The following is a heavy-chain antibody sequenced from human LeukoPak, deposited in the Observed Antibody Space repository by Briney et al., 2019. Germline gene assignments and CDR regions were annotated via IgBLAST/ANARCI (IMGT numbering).Heavy chain of an antibody. CDR2: INQDGTEK. V-gene: IGHV3-7*01. Sequence: GGSLRLSCAASRFPFSTYWMSWVRQAPGKGLEWVANINQDGTEKYYVDSVKGRFTISRDYAKNSLYLQMNSLRVEDTAVYYCAKVAKYYYGPETYYFFEQWGQGTPVTASS. CDR1: RFPFSTYW. J-gene: IGHJ4*02. CDR3: AKVAKYYYGPETYYFFEQ. D-gene: IGHD3-10*01.